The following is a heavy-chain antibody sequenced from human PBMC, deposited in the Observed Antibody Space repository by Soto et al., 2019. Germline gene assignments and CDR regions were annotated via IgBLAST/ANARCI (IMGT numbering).Heavy chain of an antibody. J-gene: IGHJ5*02. CDR2: FDPEDGET. CDR3: ATGLITGTTWFDP. V-gene: IGHV1-24*01. D-gene: IGHD1-7*01. Sequence: ASVKVSCKVSGYTLTELSMHWVRQAPGKGLEWMGGFDPEDGETIYAQKFQGRVTMTEDTSTDTAYMELSSLRSEDTAGYYCATGLITGTTWFDPWGQGTLVTVSS. CDR1: GYTLTELS.